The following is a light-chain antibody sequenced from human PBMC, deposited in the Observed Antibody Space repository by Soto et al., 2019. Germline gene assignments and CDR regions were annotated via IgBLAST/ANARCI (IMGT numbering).Light chain of an antibody. V-gene: IGKV3-20*01. CDR3: QQYGNSPQT. CDR2: GAS. J-gene: IGKJ1*01. CDR1: QSVSSSY. Sequence: EIVVTQSPGTLSLSPGERATLSCRASQSVSSSYLAWYQQKRGQAPRLLIYGASSRATGIPDRFSGSGSGTDFTHTISSLEHEDFAVYFCQQYGNSPQTFGQWTKVEI.